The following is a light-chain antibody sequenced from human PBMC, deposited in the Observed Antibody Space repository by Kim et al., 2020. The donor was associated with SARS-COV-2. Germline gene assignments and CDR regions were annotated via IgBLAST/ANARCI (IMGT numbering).Light chain of an antibody. J-gene: IGLJ3*02. Sequence: QSALTQPRSVSGSPGQSVTISCTGTSSDVGDYDYVAWYQHHPGKATKLMIYDVSERPSGVPDRFSASKSGNTASLTISGLQADDEAEYYCCSYAGTYIFVFGGGTQLTVL. CDR1: SSDVGDYDY. CDR2: DVS. V-gene: IGLV2-11*01. CDR3: CSYAGTYIFV.